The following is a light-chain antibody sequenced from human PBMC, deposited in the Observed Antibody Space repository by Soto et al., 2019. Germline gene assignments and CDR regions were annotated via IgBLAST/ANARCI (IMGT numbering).Light chain of an antibody. CDR2: GAS. CDR1: QSVSSTY. Sequence: EILLAQSPVTLSLSPGERATLSCRASQSVSSTYLAWYQQKPGQAPKLLIYGASSRATGIPDRFSGSGSGTDFTLTISRLEPKDFAVYYCQQYGSSPPYTFGQGTKLEIK. CDR3: QQYGSSPPYT. J-gene: IGKJ2*01. V-gene: IGKV3-20*01.